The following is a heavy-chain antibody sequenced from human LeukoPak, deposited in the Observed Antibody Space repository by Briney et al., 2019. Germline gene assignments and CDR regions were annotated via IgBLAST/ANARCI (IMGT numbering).Heavy chain of an antibody. Sequence: GGSLRLSCAASGFTFSSYAMSWVRQAPGKRLEWVSAISGSGGSTYYADSVKGRFTISRDNSKNTLYLQMNSLRAEDTAVYYCAKDSNYYDSSGYYHTDYWGQGTLVTVSS. V-gene: IGHV3-23*01. CDR1: GFTFSSYA. CDR3: AKDSNYYDSSGYYHTDY. CDR2: ISGSGGST. J-gene: IGHJ4*02. D-gene: IGHD3-22*01.